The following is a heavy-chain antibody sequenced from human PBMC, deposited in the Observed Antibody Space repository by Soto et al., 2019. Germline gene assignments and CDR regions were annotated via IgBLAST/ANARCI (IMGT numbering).Heavy chain of an antibody. Sequence: ASVKISCKASGDTFTSYGISWVRQVPGQGLEWMGWISAYNGDTNYAQKFQVRVTMTTDTSTSTAYMELRSLRSDDTAVYYCARDAYCSGGNCYSNDFPDWGQGTLVTVSS. D-gene: IGHD2-15*01. CDR2: ISAYNGDT. CDR3: ARDAYCSGGNCYSNDFPD. J-gene: IGHJ4*03. V-gene: IGHV1-18*01. CDR1: GDTFTSYG.